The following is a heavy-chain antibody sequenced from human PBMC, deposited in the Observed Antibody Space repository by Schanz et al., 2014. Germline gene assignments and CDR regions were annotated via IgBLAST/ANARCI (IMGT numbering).Heavy chain of an antibody. CDR1: GYTFTSDS. CDR3: APLDYADSVS. V-gene: IGHV1-46*01. Sequence: QVQLVQSGAEVKKPGASVKVSCKASGYTFTSDSMHWVRQAPGQGLEWMGMINPSGGSTTYAQKSQGRVTITAAKSTTAAYMELNSLNADDTAVYYCAPLDYADSVSWGQGTLVTVAS. D-gene: IGHD4-17*01. CDR2: INPSGGST. J-gene: IGHJ5*02.